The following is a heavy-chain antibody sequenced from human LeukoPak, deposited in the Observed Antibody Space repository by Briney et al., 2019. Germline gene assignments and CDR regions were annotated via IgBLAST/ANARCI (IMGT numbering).Heavy chain of an antibody. J-gene: IGHJ4*02. V-gene: IGHV4-59*12. CDR3: AREAMVRGVVIIFHIDY. CDR1: GGSISTYY. Sequence: SETLPLTCTVSGGSISTYYWNWIRQPPGKGLEWIGYIYYSGRTNYNPSLKSRVTISVDTSKNQFSLKLSSVTAADTAVYYCAREAMVRGVVIIFHIDYWGQGTLVTVSS. D-gene: IGHD3-10*01. CDR2: IYYSGRT.